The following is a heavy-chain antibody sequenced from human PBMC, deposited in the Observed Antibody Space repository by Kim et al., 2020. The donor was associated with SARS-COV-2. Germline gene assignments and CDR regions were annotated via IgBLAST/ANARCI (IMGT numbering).Heavy chain of an antibody. CDR1: GYAFTDYY. Sequence: ASVKVSCKTSGYAFTDYYMHWVRQAPGQGLEWMGWINSNSGDTAYAPEFQGRVTMTREKSISTAYMELSRLKYDDTAVYFCARYLATGY. CDR3: ARYLATGY. CDR2: INSNSGDT. V-gene: IGHV1-2*02. J-gene: IGHJ4*03.